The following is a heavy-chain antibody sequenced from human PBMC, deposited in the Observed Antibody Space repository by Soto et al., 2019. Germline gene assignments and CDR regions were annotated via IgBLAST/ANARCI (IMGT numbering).Heavy chain of an antibody. CDR1: GGSISTYY. CDR2: IYYTGST. Sequence: QVQLQESGPGLVKPSETLSLTCTVSGGSISTYYWSWIRQPPGKGLEWIGYIYYTGSTNYNPSLKSRVTISVDTSKNQFSLQLRSVTAADTAVYCCARGKEGKYDAFDIWGQGTMVTVSS. CDR3: ARGKEGKYDAFDI. J-gene: IGHJ3*02. V-gene: IGHV4-59*01.